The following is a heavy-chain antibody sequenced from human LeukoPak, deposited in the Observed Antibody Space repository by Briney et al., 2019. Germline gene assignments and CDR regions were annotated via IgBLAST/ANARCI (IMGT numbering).Heavy chain of an antibody. D-gene: IGHD4-17*01. Sequence: GGSLRLSCAASGITFSSYWMHWVRQAPGKGLVWVSRINSDGSSTSYADSVKGRFTLSRDNAKNTLFLQMNSLRAEDTAVYYCATSTVTTLSAFDIWGQGTLVTVSS. CDR2: INSDGSST. CDR3: ATSTVTTLSAFDI. V-gene: IGHV3-74*01. J-gene: IGHJ3*02. CDR1: GITFSSYW.